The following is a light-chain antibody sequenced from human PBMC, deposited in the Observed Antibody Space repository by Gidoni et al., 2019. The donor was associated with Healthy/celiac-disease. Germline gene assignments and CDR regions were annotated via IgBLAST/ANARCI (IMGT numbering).Light chain of an antibody. V-gene: IGKV3-20*01. CDR1: QSVSSSY. Sequence: EIVLTQSPGTLSLSTGERATLSCSASQSVSSSYLAWYQQKPGQAPRLLIYGASTRATGIPDRFSGSGSGTDFTLTISSLEPEDFAVYYCQQYGSSPPTFGQGTKVEIK. J-gene: IGKJ1*01. CDR2: GAS. CDR3: QQYGSSPPT.